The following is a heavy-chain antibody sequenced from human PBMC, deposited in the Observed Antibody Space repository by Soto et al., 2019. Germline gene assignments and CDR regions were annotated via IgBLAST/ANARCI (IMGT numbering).Heavy chain of an antibody. CDR3: ARPGTGLAFVP. CDR1: DGSVSDSFW. CDR2: IFHSGSI. J-gene: IGHJ5*02. Sequence: QVQLQESGPGLGKPSGTLSLTCAVADGSVSDSFWWTWVRQSPGMGLEWIGDIFHSGSINANPSLECRAIMSVDKSENHFCLKVRSVTVDYTAVYYCARPGTGLAFVPCGQGTLVTVGS. D-gene: IGHD1-26*01. V-gene: IGHV4-4*02.